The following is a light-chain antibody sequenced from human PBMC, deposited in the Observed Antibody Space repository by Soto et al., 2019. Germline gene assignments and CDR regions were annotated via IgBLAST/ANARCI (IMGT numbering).Light chain of an antibody. CDR3: QSYDSSLSGSKVV. J-gene: IGLJ2*01. Sequence: QSVLTKPPSVSGAPGQRVTISCTGSSSNIGAGYDVHWYQQFPGTAPKLLIYGNSNRPSGVPDRFSGSKSGTSASLAITGLQAEDEADYYCQSYDSSLSGSKVVFGGGTKLTVL. CDR2: GNS. V-gene: IGLV1-40*01. CDR1: SSNIGAGYD.